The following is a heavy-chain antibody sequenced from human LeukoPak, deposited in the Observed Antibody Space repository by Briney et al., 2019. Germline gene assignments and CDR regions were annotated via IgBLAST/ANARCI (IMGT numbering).Heavy chain of an antibody. J-gene: IGHJ3*02. CDR1: GFTFSSYE. Sequence: PGGSLRLSCAASGFTFSSYEMNWVRQAPGKGLEWVSYISSSGNTIYYADSVKGRFTISRDNAKNSLYLQMNSLRAEDTAVYYCARDRAIVVVPAVPDAFDIWGQGTMVTVSS. CDR2: ISSSGNTI. V-gene: IGHV3-48*03. D-gene: IGHD2-2*01. CDR3: ARDRAIVVVPAVPDAFDI.